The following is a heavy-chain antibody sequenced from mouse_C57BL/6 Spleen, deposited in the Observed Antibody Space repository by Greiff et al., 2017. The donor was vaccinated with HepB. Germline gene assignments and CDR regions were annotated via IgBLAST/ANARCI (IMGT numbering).Heavy chain of an antibody. CDR1: GYTFTSYW. CDR2: IHPNSGST. V-gene: IGHV1-64*01. Sequence: QVQLKQPGAELVKPGASVKLSCKASGYTFTSYWMHWVKQRPGQGLEWIGMIHPNSGSTNYNEKFKSKATLTVDKSSSTAYMQLSSLTSEDSAVYDCARRVYYYGSSLYAMDYWGQGTSVTVSS. J-gene: IGHJ4*01. CDR3: ARRVYYYGSSLYAMDY. D-gene: IGHD1-1*01.